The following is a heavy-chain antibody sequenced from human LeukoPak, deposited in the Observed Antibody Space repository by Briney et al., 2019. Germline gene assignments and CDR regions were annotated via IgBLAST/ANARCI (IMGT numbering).Heavy chain of an antibody. V-gene: IGHV3-30*04. CDR1: GFTFSSYA. J-gene: IGHJ4*02. Sequence: GRSLRLSCAASGFTFSSYAMHWVRQAPGKGLEWVAVISYDGSNKYYADSVKGRFTISRDNSKNTLYLQMNSLRAEDTAVYYCASGGPILGELSLSALKRKFDYWGQGTLVTVSS. CDR2: ISYDGSNK. CDR3: ASGGPILGELSLSALKRKFDY. D-gene: IGHD3-16*02.